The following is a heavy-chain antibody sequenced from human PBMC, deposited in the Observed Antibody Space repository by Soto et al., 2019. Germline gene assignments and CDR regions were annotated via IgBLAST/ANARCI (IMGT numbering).Heavy chain of an antibody. V-gene: IGHV4-30-2*02. CDR3: ARRWGDYFDY. CDR1: GDTISTGGYT. D-gene: IGHD3-16*01. CDR2: TYHSGNP. J-gene: IGHJ4*02. Sequence: PSETLSLTCDVSGDTISTGGYTWAWIRQPPGEALEWIGHTYHSGNPYYNPSLKSRVAISIDTSKNQFSLKLSSVTAADTAVYYCARRWGDYFDYWGQGTLVTVSS.